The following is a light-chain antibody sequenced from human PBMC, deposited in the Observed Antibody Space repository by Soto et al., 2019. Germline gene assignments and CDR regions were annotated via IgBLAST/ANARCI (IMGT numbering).Light chain of an antibody. V-gene: IGLV1-40*01. CDR1: SSNIGTPYD. Sequence: QSVLTQPPSVSGAPGQRVTISCTGSSSNIGTPYDVHWYQQLPGTAPKLLIYGNSNRPSGVPDRFSGSKSGTSASLAITGLQAEDEADYYCQPYDSTLSGYVIFGGGTKLTFL. CDR3: QPYDSTLSGYVI. J-gene: IGLJ2*01. CDR2: GNS.